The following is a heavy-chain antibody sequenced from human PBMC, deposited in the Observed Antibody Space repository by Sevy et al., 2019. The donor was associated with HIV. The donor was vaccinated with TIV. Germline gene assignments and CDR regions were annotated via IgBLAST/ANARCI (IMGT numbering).Heavy chain of an antibody. V-gene: IGHV3-9*01. Sequence: GGSLRLSFAASGFTFDDYGMHWIRQTPGKGLEWVSSISWNSGGIAYAASVKGRFTISRDNAKNSLYLQMNSLRAEDTALYYCVKDKESRVIIPAAMAFYGMDVWGQGTTVTVSS. CDR3: VKDKESRVIIPAAMAFYGMDV. J-gene: IGHJ6*02. D-gene: IGHD2-2*01. CDR1: GFTFDDYG. CDR2: ISWNSGGI.